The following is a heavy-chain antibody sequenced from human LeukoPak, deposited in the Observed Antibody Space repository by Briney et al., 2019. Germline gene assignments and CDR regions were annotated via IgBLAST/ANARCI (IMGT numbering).Heavy chain of an antibody. Sequence: GGSLRLSCAASGSTFSSYAMNWVRQAPGKGLEWVSAISGGGDGTYYADSVKGRFTISRDNSKNTLYLQMNSLRAEDTAVYYCAKLKRYDILTGYDDWGQGTLVTVSS. D-gene: IGHD3-9*01. CDR2: ISGGGDGT. J-gene: IGHJ4*02. V-gene: IGHV3-23*01. CDR3: AKLKRYDILTGYDD. CDR1: GSTFSSYA.